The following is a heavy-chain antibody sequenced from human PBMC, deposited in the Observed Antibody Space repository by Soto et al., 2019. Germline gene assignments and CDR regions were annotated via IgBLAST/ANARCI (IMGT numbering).Heavy chain of an antibody. CDR2: ITLSGGSV. V-gene: IGHV3-23*01. D-gene: IGHD3-22*01. CDR1: GFIFRNYA. J-gene: IGHJ4*02. CDR3: ATFGDYYYSLFDY. Sequence: QTGGSLRLSCAASGFIFRNYAMSWVRQAPGKGLEWVSVITLSGGSVYYADSVKGRFTVSRDNSQNTLYLQMNSLRAEDTAVYYCATFGDYYYSLFDYWGQGTLLTVSS.